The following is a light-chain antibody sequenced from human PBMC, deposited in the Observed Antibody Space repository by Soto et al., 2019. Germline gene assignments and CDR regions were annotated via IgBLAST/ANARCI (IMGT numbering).Light chain of an antibody. J-gene: IGKJ1*01. CDR1: QSVSSNY. Sequence: EIVLTQSPGTLSLSPGERATLSCRASQSVSSNYLAWYKQKPGQAPRLLIYGASTGATGIPDRFSGSGSGTDFTLTISRLEPEDFAVYFCQQHGSSPWTFGQGTKVELK. CDR3: QQHGSSPWT. CDR2: GAS. V-gene: IGKV3-20*01.